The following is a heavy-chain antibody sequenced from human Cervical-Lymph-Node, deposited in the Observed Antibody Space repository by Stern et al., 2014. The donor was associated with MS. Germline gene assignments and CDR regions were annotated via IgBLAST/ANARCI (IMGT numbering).Heavy chain of an antibody. CDR3: AHRIVVHLWDV. V-gene: IGHV2-5*02. D-gene: IGHD3-22*01. J-gene: IGHJ6*02. CDR1: GFSLSTCGVG. Sequence: QITLKESGPTLVKPTQTLTLTCTFSGFSLSTCGVGVGWIRQPPGKALEWLARSYWDDDKRYSPTLKSRLTITKDTSKNQVVLTMTNMDPVDTATYYCAHRIVVHLWDVWGQGTTVTVSS. CDR2: SYWDDDK.